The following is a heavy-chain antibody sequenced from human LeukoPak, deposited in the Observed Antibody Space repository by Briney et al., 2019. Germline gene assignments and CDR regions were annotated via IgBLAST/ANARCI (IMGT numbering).Heavy chain of an antibody. D-gene: IGHD6-13*01. Sequence: GGSLRLSCVASGFTFTTYTMNWVRQAPGKGLEWVSSISPTSSFIYYADSLKGRFTISRDNAKNSLYLQMNSLRAEDTAVYYCARVGIAADAFDIWGQGTMVTVSS. J-gene: IGHJ3*02. V-gene: IGHV3-21*01. CDR1: GFTFTTYT. CDR2: ISPTSSFI. CDR3: ARVGIAADAFDI.